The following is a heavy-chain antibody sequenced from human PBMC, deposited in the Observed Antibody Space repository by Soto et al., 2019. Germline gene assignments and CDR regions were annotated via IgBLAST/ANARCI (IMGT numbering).Heavy chain of an antibody. CDR3: ARTHYSDRSGADY. D-gene: IGHD3-22*01. CDR1: GGSIRSGDSY. Sequence: SETLSLTCTVSGGSIRSGDSYWSWIRQPPGKGLEWIGYIYYSGSTYYNPSLKSRVTISLDTSKNQFSLNLSSVTAADTAVYYCARTHYSDRSGADYWGQGTLVTVSS. V-gene: IGHV4-30-4*01. CDR2: IYYSGST. J-gene: IGHJ4*02.